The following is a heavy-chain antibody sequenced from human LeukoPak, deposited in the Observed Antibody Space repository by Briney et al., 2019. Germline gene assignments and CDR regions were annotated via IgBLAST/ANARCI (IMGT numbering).Heavy chain of an antibody. D-gene: IGHD3-10*02. J-gene: IGHJ6*02. Sequence: PSETLSLTCAVSGGSISISNWWSWVRHPPGKGLGGIGEIYHSGSTNYNPSLKSRVTISVDKSKNQFSLKLSSVTAADTAVYYCARRLFGYYYGMDVWGQGTTVTVSS. CDR1: GGSISISNW. CDR2: IYHSGST. CDR3: ARRLFGYYYGMDV. V-gene: IGHV4-4*02.